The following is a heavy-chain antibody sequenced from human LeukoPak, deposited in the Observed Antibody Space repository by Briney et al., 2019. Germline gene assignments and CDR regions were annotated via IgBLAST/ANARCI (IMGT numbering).Heavy chain of an antibody. V-gene: IGHV5-51*01. CDR3: ARHRSPGMGTTRGYYFYMDV. J-gene: IGHJ6*03. D-gene: IGHD2-2*01. Sequence: PGESLKISCKGSGFTFSSYWIGWVRQMPGKGLEWMGIIYPGDSDTRYSPSFRGQVTISADKSISTAYLQWSRLQASDTAMYYCARHRSPGMGTTRGYYFYMDVWGKGTTVTVSS. CDR1: GFTFSSYW. CDR2: IYPGDSDT.